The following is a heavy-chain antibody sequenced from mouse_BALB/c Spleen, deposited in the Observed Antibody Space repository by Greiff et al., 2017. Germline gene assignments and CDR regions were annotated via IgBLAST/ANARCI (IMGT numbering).Heavy chain of an antibody. Sequence: EVKLQESGGGLVQPGGSLKLSCAASGFTFSSYTMSWVRQTPEKRLEWVAYISNGGGSTYYPDTVKGRFTISRDNAKNTLYLQMSSLKSEDTAMYYCARHDYDYFDYWGQGTTLTVSS. V-gene: IGHV5-12-2*01. J-gene: IGHJ2*01. D-gene: IGHD2-4*01. CDR2: ISNGGGST. CDR1: GFTFSSYT. CDR3: ARHDYDYFDY.